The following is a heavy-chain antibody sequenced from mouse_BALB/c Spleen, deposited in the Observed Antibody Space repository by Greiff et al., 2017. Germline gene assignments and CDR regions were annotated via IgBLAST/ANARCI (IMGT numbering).Heavy chain of an antibody. J-gene: IGHJ4*01. CDR2: ISDGGSYT. V-gene: IGHV5-4*02. CDR1: GFTFSDYY. Sequence: EVQGVESGGGLVKPGGSLKLSCAASGFTFSDYYMYWVRQTPEKRLEWVATISDGGSYTYYPDSVKGRFTISRDNAKNNLYLQMSSLKSEDTAMYYCANRSPYAMDYWGQGTSVTVSS. D-gene: IGHD2-14*01. CDR3: ANRSPYAMDY.